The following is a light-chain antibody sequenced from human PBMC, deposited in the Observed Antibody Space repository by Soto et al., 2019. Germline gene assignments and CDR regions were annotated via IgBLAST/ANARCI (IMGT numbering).Light chain of an antibody. CDR2: ANN. V-gene: IGLV1-40*01. J-gene: IGLJ3*02. CDR1: SSNLGAGYD. Sequence: QSVLTQPPSVSGAPGQGVTIYCTGSSSNLGAGYDVHWYQQLPGAAPKHLIYANNKRPSGVLDRFSGSKSGTSASLAITGLQAEDEVDYYCQFYDNSLSGSRVFGGGTKVTVL. CDR3: QFYDNSLSGSRV.